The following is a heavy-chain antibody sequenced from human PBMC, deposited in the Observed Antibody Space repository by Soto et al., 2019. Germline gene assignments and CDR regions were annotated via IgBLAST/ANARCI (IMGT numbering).Heavy chain of an antibody. Sequence: PXGSLKLSCAASGFTFSSYAMSWVRQAPGKGLEWVSAISGSGGSTYYADSVKGRFTISRDNSKNTLYLQMDSLRAEDTAVYYCATQITGTTKSNYWAQGTLVTVSS. CDR1: GFTFSSYA. CDR2: ISGSGGST. V-gene: IGHV3-23*01. J-gene: IGHJ4*02. CDR3: ATQITGTTKSNY. D-gene: IGHD1-7*01.